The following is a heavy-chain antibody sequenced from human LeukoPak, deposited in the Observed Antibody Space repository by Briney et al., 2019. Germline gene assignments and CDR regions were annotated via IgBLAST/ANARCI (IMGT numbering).Heavy chain of an antibody. Sequence: GGSLRLSCAASGFTFSSYWMSWVRQAPGKGLEWVANIKQDGSEKYYVDSVKGRVTISRDNAKNSLYLQMNSLRAEDTAVYYCARDETGYCSSTSCYAPNWFDPWGQGTLVTVSS. CDR1: GFTFSSYW. CDR3: ARDETGYCSSTSCYAPNWFDP. V-gene: IGHV3-7*01. D-gene: IGHD2-2*01. CDR2: IKQDGSEK. J-gene: IGHJ5*02.